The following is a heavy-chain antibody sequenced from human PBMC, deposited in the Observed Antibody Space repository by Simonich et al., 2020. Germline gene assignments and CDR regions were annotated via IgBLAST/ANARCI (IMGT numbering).Heavy chain of an antibody. D-gene: IGHD3-10*01. V-gene: IGHV3-7*01. CDR3: ARDREVYGSGSYYNY. J-gene: IGHJ4*02. Sequence: EVQLVESGGGLVQPGGSLRLSCAASGFTFSSYWMSWVRQAPGKGLEWVAKIKQGGSEEYYVDPGKGRFTISRDNAKNSLYLQMNSLRAEDTAVYYCARDREVYGSGSYYNYWGQGTLVTVSS. CDR2: IKQGGSEE. CDR1: GFTFSSYW.